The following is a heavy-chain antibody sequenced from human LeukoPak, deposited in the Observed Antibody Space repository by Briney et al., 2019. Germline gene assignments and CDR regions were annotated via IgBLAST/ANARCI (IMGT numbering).Heavy chain of an antibody. V-gene: IGHV3-48*04. J-gene: IGHJ4*02. Sequence: GGSLRLSCAASGFTFSNYNMNWVRQAPGKGLEWVSYISSSSSTIYYADSVKGRFTISRDNAKNSLYLQMNSLRAEDTAVYFCARDYYDNSGYYWGSYWGQGTLVTVSS. CDR1: GFTFSNYN. D-gene: IGHD3-22*01. CDR3: ARDYYDNSGYYWGSY. CDR2: ISSSSSTI.